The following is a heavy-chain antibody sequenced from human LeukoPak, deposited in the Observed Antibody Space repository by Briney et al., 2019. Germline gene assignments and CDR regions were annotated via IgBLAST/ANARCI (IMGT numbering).Heavy chain of an antibody. CDR1: GFTFSSYA. J-gene: IGHJ6*02. V-gene: IGHV3-30-3*01. CDR2: ISYDGSNK. CDR3: ARGVVPAAYYYYGMDV. Sequence: GGSLRLSCAASGFTFSSYAMHWVRQAPGKGLEWVAVISYDGSNKYYADSVKGRFTISRDNSKNTLYLQMNSLRAEDTPVYYCARGVVPAAYYYYGMDVWGQGTTVTVSS. D-gene: IGHD2-2*01.